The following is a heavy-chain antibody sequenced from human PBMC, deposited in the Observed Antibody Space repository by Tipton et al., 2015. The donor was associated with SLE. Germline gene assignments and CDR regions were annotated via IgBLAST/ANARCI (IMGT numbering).Heavy chain of an antibody. J-gene: IGHJ4*02. Sequence: GEALDNTIYYWAWIRQPPGKGLEWIGTIYYSGNAYYNPSLKSRVAISIDTSRNQFSLKLSSVTATDTAMYYCARVDTIYSFDYWGQGALVTVSS. CDR2: IYYSGNA. V-gene: IGHV4-39*07. CDR1: GEALDNTIYY. D-gene: IGHD3/OR15-3a*01. CDR3: ARVDTIYSFDY.